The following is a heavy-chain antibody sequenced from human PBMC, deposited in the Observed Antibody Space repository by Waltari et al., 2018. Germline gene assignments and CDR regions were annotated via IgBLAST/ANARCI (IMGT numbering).Heavy chain of an antibody. CDR2: IYHSGST. CDR1: GYPISSGYY. Sequence: QVQLQESGPGLVKPSETLSLTCAVSGYPISSGYYWGWIRQPPGKGLEWIGSIYHSGSTYYNPSLKSRVTISVDTSKNQFSLKLSSVTAADTAVYYCAREAEVNDAFDIWGQGTMVTVSS. V-gene: IGHV4-38-2*02. J-gene: IGHJ3*02. CDR3: AREAEVNDAFDI. D-gene: IGHD3-22*01.